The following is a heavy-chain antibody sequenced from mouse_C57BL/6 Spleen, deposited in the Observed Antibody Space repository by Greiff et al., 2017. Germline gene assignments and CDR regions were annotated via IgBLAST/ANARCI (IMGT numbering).Heavy chain of an antibody. Sequence: VQLQQSVAELVRPGASVKLSCTASGFNIKNTYMHWVKQRPEQGLEWIGRIDPANGNTKYAPKFKGKATITADTSSNTAYLQLSSLTSEDTAIYYCAGAGNPKEGNFDYWGQGTTLTVSS. V-gene: IGHV14-3*01. CDR1: GFNIKNTY. J-gene: IGHJ2*01. CDR2: IDPANGNT. CDR3: AGAGNPKEGNFDY. D-gene: IGHD2-1*01.